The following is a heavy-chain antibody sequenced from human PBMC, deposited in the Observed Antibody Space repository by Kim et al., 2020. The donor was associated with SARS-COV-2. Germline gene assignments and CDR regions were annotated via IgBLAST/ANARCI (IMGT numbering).Heavy chain of an antibody. CDR2: INPSGGST. CDR3: ARGWYCGGDCYSPHFDY. D-gene: IGHD2-21*02. CDR1: GYTFTSYY. Sequence: ASVKVSCKASGYTFTSYYMHWVRQAPGQGLEWMGIINPSGGSTSYAQKFQGRVTMTRDTSTSTVYMELSSLRSEDTAVYYCARGWYCGGDCYSPHFDYWGQGTLVTVSS. J-gene: IGHJ4*02. V-gene: IGHV1-46*01.